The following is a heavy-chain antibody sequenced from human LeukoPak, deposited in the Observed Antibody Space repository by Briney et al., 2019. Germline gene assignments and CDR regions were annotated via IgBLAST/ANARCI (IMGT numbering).Heavy chain of an antibody. CDR3: ARGHYGLDV. J-gene: IGHJ6*02. V-gene: IGHV3-11*01. CDR1: GFTFSDYY. Sequence: GRSLRLPCAASGFTFSDYYVSWIRQAPGKGLEWVSYINTGGSTIYYADSVKGRFTISRDNAKNSLYLQMNSLRAEDTAVYYCARGHYGLDVWGQGTTVTVSS. CDR2: INTGGSTI.